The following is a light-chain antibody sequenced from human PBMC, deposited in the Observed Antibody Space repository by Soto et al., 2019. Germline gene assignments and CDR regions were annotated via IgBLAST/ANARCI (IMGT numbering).Light chain of an antibody. J-gene: IGKJ5*01. CDR1: QSVTSN. CDR3: QQYNNWPPT. CDR2: GAS. V-gene: IGKV3-15*01. Sequence: EIVMTQSPATLSVSPGERATLSCRASQSVTSNLAWYQQKPGQAPRLLIYGASTSATGIPARFSGSGSGEEFTLTISSLQYEDFAVYYCQQYNNWPPTFGQGTRLEIK.